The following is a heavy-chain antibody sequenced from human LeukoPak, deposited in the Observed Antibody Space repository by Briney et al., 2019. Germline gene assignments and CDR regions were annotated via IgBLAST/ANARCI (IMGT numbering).Heavy chain of an antibody. CDR2: INPSGGST. D-gene: IGHD3-10*01. CDR3: ARDLRFGEYTAFDI. J-gene: IGHJ3*02. Sequence: ASVKVSCKASGYTFTSYYMHWVRQAPGQGLEWMGIINPSGGSTNYAQKVQGRVTMTTATSTSTAYMELRSLRSDDTAVYYCARDLRFGEYTAFDIWGQGTMVTVSS. CDR1: GYTFTSYY. V-gene: IGHV1-46*01.